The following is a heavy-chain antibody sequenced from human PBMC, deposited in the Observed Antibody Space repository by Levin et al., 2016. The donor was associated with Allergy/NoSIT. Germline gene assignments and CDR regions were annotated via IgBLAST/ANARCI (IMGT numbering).Heavy chain of an antibody. D-gene: IGHD3-10*01. CDR1: GFTFSSYA. Sequence: GGSLRLSCAASGFTFSSYAMSWVRQAPGKGLEWVSAISGSGGSTYYADSVKGRFTISRDNSKNTLYLQMNSLRAEDTAVYYCAKDQGALVVRGVIIDGGHFDPWGQGTLVTVSS. CDR3: AKDQGALVVRGVIIDGGHFDP. J-gene: IGHJ5*02. V-gene: IGHV3-23*01. CDR2: ISGSGGST.